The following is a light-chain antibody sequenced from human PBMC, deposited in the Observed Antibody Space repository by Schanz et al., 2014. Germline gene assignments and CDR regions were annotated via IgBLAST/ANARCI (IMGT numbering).Light chain of an antibody. CDR2: GAS. V-gene: IGKV3-20*01. CDR3: QQYGSSPLYT. J-gene: IGKJ2*01. CDR1: ESVSGSY. Sequence: EIVLTQSPATLSLSPGERATLSCRASESVSGSYLAWYQQKPGQAPWLLIYGASTRATGIPDRFSGSGSGTDFTLTISRLEPEDFAVYYCQQYGSSPLYTFGQGTKLEIK.